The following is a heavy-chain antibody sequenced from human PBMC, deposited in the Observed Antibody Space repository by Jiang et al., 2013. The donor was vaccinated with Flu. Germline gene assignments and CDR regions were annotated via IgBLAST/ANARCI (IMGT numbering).Heavy chain of an antibody. CDR2: ISGSGGST. V-gene: IGHV3-23*01. CDR1: GFTFSSYA. Sequence: VQLLESGGGLVQPGGSLRLSCAASGFTFSSYAMSWVRQAPGKGLEWVSGISGSGGSTYYADSVKGRVTISRDNSKNTLYLQMNSLRAEDTAVYYCAKDICSGNSCYRQGYVFDLVGPRD. D-gene: IGHD2-15*01. CDR3: AKDICSGNSCYRQGYVFDL. J-gene: IGHJ3*01.